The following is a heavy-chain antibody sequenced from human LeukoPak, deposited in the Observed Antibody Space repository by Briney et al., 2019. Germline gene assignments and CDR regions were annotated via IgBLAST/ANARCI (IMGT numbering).Heavy chain of an antibody. CDR3: ARGFSVLRGPYYFDY. CDR2: IKQDGSAK. D-gene: IGHD3-10*01. J-gene: IGHJ4*02. CDR1: GFTFSSYW. Sequence: GGSLRLSCVASGFTFSSYWMTWVRQAPGKGLEWVANIKQDGSAKYYVDSVKGRFTISRDSAKSSLYLQMNSLRAEDSAVYYCARGFSVLRGPYYFDYWGQGTLVTVSS. V-gene: IGHV3-7*01.